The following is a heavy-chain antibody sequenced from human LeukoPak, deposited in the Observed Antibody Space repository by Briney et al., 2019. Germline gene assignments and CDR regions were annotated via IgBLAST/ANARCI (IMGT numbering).Heavy chain of an antibody. V-gene: IGHV3-23*01. J-gene: IGHJ4*02. CDR3: AKESPVFDY. Sequence: GGSLRLSCAASGFTFIGYAMSWVRQAPGKGLEWVSVISGSGGSTHYAGSAKGRFTISRDNSKNTLYLQMSSLRAEDTAVYYCAKESPVFDYWGQGSLVTVSS. CDR2: ISGSGGST. CDR1: GFTFIGYA.